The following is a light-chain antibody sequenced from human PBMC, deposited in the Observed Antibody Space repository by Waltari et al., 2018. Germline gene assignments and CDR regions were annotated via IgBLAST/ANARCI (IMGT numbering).Light chain of an antibody. CDR1: SSNIGSNY. CDR3: AAWDDTLSAVV. J-gene: IGLJ2*01. Sequence: QSVLTQPPSTSGTPGQRVTISCSGSSSNIGSNYVYWYQHLPGTAPKLLIYTNEQRPSGVPDRFSGSKSGTSASLAISGLQSDDESDYFCAAWDDTLSAVVFGGGTKLTVL. V-gene: IGLV1-47*02. CDR2: TNE.